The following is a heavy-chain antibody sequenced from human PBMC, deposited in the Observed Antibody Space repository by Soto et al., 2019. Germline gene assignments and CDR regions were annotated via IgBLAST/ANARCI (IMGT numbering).Heavy chain of an antibody. Sequence: GGSLRLSCAASGFTFKNHGMAWVRQAPGKGLEWVSGISESDGSTYYADSVKGRFIISRNNYKNALYLQMSNLGAEDTALYYCVKRRAGGGATPFDSWGQGTLVTVSS. CDR2: ISESDGST. CDR3: VKRRAGGGATPFDS. V-gene: IGHV3-23*01. CDR1: GFTFKNHG. J-gene: IGHJ4*02. D-gene: IGHD2-15*01.